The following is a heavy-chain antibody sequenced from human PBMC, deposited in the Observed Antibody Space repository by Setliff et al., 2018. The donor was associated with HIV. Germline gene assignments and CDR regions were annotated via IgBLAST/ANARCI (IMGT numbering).Heavy chain of an antibody. D-gene: IGHD3-9*01. Sequence: SSETLSLTCSVSGVSINRTDHYWGWIRQSPGKRLEWIGSVSQSGSTYYNPSLESRVTISMDTSKNQFSLKLTSVTAADTAVYYCARHPRHYNILTGYRYYYMDVWGKGTTVTVSS. CDR3: ARHPRHYNILTGYRYYYMDV. V-gene: IGHV4-39*01. CDR2: VSQSGST. CDR1: GVSINRTDHY. J-gene: IGHJ6*03.